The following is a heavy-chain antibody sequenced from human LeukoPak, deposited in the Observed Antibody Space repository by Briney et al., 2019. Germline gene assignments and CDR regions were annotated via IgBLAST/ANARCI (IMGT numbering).Heavy chain of an antibody. CDR1: GYTFTGYY. CDR3: ARVPINIVVVVAATPDSWFDP. Sequence: ASVKVSCKASGYTFTGYYMHWVRQAPGQGLEWMGWINPNSGGTNYAQKFQGRVTMTRDTSISTAYMELSRLRSDDTAVYYCARVPINIVVVVAATPDSWFDPWGQGTLVTVSS. D-gene: IGHD2-15*01. CDR2: INPNSGGT. J-gene: IGHJ5*02. V-gene: IGHV1-2*02.